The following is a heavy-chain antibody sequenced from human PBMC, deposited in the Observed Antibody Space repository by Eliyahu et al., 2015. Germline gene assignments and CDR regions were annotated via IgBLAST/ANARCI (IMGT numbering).Heavy chain of an antibody. D-gene: IGHD1-26*01. Sequence: EVQLVESGGGLVQPGGSLRLSCAASGFXFSSYEMNWVRQAPGKGLEWVSYINSGAXTIYYADSVKGRFTISRDNAKNSLYLQMNSLRTEDTGVYYCAREAGATPGEDYFDYWGQGTLVTVSS. V-gene: IGHV3-48*03. CDR2: INSGAXTI. CDR3: AREAGATPGEDYFDY. CDR1: GFXFSSYE. J-gene: IGHJ4*02.